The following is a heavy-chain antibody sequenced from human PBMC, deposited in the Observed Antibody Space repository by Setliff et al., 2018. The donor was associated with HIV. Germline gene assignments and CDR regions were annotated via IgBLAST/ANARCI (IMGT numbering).Heavy chain of an antibody. D-gene: IGHD2-21*02. V-gene: IGHV1-46*01. CDR1: GYTFTSYY. CDR3: ARDPVQSCRLLFATYFYYYMDV. Sequence: ASVKVSCKASGYTFTSYYMHWVRQAPGQGLEWMGIINPSGGSTGYAQKFQGRVAMTRDTSTSTVYMELSSLRSEDTAVYYCARDPVQSCRLLFATYFYYYMDVWGKGTTVTVSS. J-gene: IGHJ6*03. CDR2: INPSGGST.